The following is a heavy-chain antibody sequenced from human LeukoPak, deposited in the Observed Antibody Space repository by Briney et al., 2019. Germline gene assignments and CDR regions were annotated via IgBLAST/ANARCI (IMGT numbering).Heavy chain of an antibody. CDR3: ARGGIRQTFDN. V-gene: IGHV4-59*01. CDR2: IYYSGST. Sequence: SETLSLTCTVSGGSISTYYWYWIRQPPGKGLEWIGYIYYSGSTNYNPSLKSRVTISVDTSKNQFSLNLTSVTAADTAVYYCARGGIRQTFDNWGQGTLVTVSS. CDR1: GGSISTYY. D-gene: IGHD3-3*02. J-gene: IGHJ4*02.